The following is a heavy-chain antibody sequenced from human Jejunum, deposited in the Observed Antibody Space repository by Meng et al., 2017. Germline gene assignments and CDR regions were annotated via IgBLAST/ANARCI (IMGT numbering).Heavy chain of an antibody. CDR2: IHKSGNT. J-gene: IGHJ4*02. CDR1: GASISSDSQY. Sequence: QGHLPGPGPGMGKPVPPPSLTCPVSGASISSDSQYWTWIRQNPGKGLEWIGYIHKSGNTYYSPSLESRISMAVDTSKNQFSLKLNSVTAADTAVYYCARETVVTTRFYDYWGQGTLVTVSS. V-gene: IGHV4-31*03. CDR3: ARETVVTTRFYDY. D-gene: IGHD4-17*01.